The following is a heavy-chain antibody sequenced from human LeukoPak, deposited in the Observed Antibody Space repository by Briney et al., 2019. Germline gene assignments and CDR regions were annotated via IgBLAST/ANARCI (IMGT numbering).Heavy chain of an antibody. CDR2: IKQDGSEK. J-gene: IGHJ4*02. V-gene: IGHV3-7*01. CDR3: AGGSGWVTDS. CDR1: GFTFSAYW. D-gene: IGHD6-19*01. Sequence: GGSLRLSCAASGFTFSAYWMNWVRQAPGKGLEWVANIKQDGSEKYYVDSVKGRFTISRDNAKNSLYLQMNSLRAEDTAVYFCAGGSGWVTDSWGQGTLVTVSA.